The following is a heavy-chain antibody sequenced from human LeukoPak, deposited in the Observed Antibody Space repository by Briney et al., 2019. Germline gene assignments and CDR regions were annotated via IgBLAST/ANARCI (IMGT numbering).Heavy chain of an antibody. Sequence: SETLSLTCALSGGPISRSTYYWGWIRQPPGKGLEWIGSIYYSGSTYYNPSLKSRVTISVDTSKNQFSLKLSSVTAADTAVYYCASIAAAGNEWGQGTLVTVSS. V-gene: IGHV4-39*01. D-gene: IGHD6-13*01. J-gene: IGHJ4*02. CDR1: GGPISRSTYY. CDR3: ASIAAAGNE. CDR2: IYYSGST.